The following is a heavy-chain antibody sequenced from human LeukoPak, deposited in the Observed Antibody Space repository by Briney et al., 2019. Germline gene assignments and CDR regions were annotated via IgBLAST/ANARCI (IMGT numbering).Heavy chain of an antibody. CDR3: ARQGYSYARGYYYYMDV. V-gene: IGHV4-34*01. CDR2: INHSGST. D-gene: IGHD5-18*01. CDR1: GGSFSGYY. Sequence: SETLSLTXAVYGGSFSGYYWSWIRQPPGKGLEWIGEINHSGSTNYNPSLKSRVTISVDTSKNQFSLKLSSVTAADTAVYYCARQGYSYARGYYYYMDVWGKGTTVTVSS. J-gene: IGHJ6*03.